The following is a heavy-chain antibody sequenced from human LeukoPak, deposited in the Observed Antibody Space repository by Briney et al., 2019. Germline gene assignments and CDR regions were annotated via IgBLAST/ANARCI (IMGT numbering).Heavy chain of an antibody. D-gene: IGHD3-22*01. Sequence: GGSLRLSCTASGFTFSNFWMGWVRQAPGKGLEWVANIKQDETEKFYLGSVKGRFTISRDNAKNSLYLQMNSLRAEDTAVYYCAKTYDSSGYVYFQHWGQGTLVTVSS. CDR2: IKQDETEK. J-gene: IGHJ1*01. CDR1: GFTFSNFW. CDR3: AKTYDSSGYVYFQH. V-gene: IGHV3-7*01.